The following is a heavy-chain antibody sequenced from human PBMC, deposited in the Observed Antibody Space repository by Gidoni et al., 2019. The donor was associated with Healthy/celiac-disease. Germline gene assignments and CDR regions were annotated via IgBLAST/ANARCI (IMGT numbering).Heavy chain of an antibody. J-gene: IGHJ4*02. CDR1: GFTFSDYY. CDR3: ARDEAYGDSPCVY. Sequence: QVQLVESGGGLVKPGGSLRLSCSASGFTFSDYYLSWIRQAPGKGLEWVSYSSSSGSTIYYADSVKGRFTISRDNAKNSLYLQMNSLRAEDTAVYYCARDEAYGDSPCVYWGQGTLVTVSS. V-gene: IGHV3-11*01. CDR2: SSSSGSTI. D-gene: IGHD4-17*01.